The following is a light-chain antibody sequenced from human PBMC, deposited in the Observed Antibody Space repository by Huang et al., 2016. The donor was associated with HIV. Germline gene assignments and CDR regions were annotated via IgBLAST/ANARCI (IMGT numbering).Light chain of an antibody. V-gene: IGKV3-11*01. CDR3: QQRSNWPPWT. Sequence: EIVLTQSPATLSLSPGERATLSCRASQSVSSYLAWYQQKPGQAPRRLIYDAANRATGIPARFSGSGSGTDFTLTISSLEPEYFAVYYCQQRSNWPPWTFGQGTKVEIK. CDR2: DAA. J-gene: IGKJ1*01. CDR1: QSVSSY.